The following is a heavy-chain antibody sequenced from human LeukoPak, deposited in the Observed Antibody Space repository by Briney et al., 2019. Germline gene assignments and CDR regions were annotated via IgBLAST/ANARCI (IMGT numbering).Heavy chain of an antibody. Sequence: ASEKLSCKASGSTVSGTGWYLYWLRQAPGQGLECMGWIHPNNGARAYAQKFEGRVAMTRDTSISTAYMELRRLRPDDTAVYFCARDGPAQMVDLDYWGQGTLVTVSS. CDR3: ARDGPAQMVDLDY. D-gene: IGHD3-10*01. CDR1: GSTVSGTGWY. CDR2: IHPNNGAR. V-gene: IGHV1-2*02. J-gene: IGHJ4*02.